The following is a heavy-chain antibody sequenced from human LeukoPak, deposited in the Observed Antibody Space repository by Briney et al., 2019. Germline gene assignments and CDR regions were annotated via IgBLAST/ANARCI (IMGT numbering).Heavy chain of an antibody. Sequence: PGESLKISCKGSGYSFTSYWIGWVRQMPGKGLEWTGIIYPGDSDTRYSPSFQGQVTISADKSISTAYLQWSSLKASDTAMYYCARHLSSGWRNYYFDYWGQGTLVTVSS. J-gene: IGHJ4*02. V-gene: IGHV5-51*01. CDR3: ARHLSSGWRNYYFDY. CDR1: GYSFTSYW. CDR2: IYPGDSDT. D-gene: IGHD6-19*01.